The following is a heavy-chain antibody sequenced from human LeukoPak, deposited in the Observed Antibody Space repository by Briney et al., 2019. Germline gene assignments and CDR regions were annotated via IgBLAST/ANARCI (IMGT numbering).Heavy chain of an antibody. V-gene: IGHV4-59*08. CDR1: GGSISSYY. Sequence: PSETLSLTCTVSGGSISSYYWNWIRQPPGKGLEWIGYIYYSGSTNYNPSLKSRVTISVDTSKNQFSLKLSSVTAADTAVYYCARQQYSYGYAYLDYWGQGTLVTVSS. J-gene: IGHJ4*02. CDR3: ARQQYSYGYAYLDY. CDR2: IYYSGST. D-gene: IGHD5-18*01.